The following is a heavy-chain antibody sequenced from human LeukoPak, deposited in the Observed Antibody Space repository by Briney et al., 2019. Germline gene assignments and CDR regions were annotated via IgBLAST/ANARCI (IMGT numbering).Heavy chain of an antibody. V-gene: IGHV4-38-2*02. Sequence: SETLSLTCTVSGYSISSGYYWGWIRQPPGKGLEWIGSIYHSGSTYYNPSLKSRVTISVDTSKNQFSLKLSSVTAADTAVYYCASPYYDFWSGCQNWFDPWGQGTLVAVSS. CDR2: IYHSGST. D-gene: IGHD3-3*01. CDR1: GYSISSGYY. J-gene: IGHJ5*02. CDR3: ASPYYDFWSGCQNWFDP.